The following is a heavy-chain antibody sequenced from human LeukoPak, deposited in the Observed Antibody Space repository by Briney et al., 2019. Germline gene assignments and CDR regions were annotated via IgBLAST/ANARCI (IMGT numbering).Heavy chain of an antibody. CDR1: GFTFSSYG. V-gene: IGHV3-21*01. CDR2: ISSSSSYI. Sequence: GGSLRLSCAASGFTFSSYGMSWVRQAPGKGLEWVSSISSSSSYIYYADSVKGRFTISRDNAKNSLYLQMNSLRAEDTAVYYCARGGAYGDYDYWGQGTLVTVSS. D-gene: IGHD4-17*01. CDR3: ARGGAYGDYDY. J-gene: IGHJ4*02.